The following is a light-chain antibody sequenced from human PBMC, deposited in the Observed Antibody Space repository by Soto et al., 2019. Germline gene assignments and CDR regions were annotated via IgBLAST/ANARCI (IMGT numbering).Light chain of an antibody. J-gene: IGLJ1*01. Sequence: QSALTQPPSASGSPGQSVTISCTGTSSDVGGYNTVSWYQQHPGKAPKLMIFEVNKRPSGVPDRFSGSKSGNTASLTVSGLQAEDEADYYCSSYAGSNNVEVFGTGTQLTVL. CDR3: SSYAGSNNVEV. CDR2: EVN. V-gene: IGLV2-8*01. CDR1: SSDVGGYNT.